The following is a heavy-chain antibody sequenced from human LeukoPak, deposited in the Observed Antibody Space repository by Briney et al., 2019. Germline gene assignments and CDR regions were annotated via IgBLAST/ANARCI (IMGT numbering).Heavy chain of an antibody. CDR1: GFTFSSYG. D-gene: IGHD6-19*01. J-gene: IGHJ4*02. CDR2: ISYDGSNK. CDR3: AKDRGSSGWKNYYFDY. Sequence: GRSLRLSCAASGFTFSSYGMHWVRQAPGKGLEWVAVISYDGSNKYYADSVEGRFTISRDNSKNTLYLQMNSLRAEDTAVYYCAKDRGSSGWKNYYFDYWGQGTLVTVSS. V-gene: IGHV3-30*18.